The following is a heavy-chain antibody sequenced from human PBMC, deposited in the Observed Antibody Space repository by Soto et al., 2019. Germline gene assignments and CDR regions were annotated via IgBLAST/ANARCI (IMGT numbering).Heavy chain of an antibody. Sequence: PGGSLRLSCAASGFTFSSYAMSWVRQATGKGLEWVSAISGSGGSTYYADSVKGRFTISRDNSKNTLYLQMNSLRAEDTAVYYCASIFGRYSSSKVDYWGQGTLVTVLL. CDR1: GFTFSSYA. D-gene: IGHD6-6*01. J-gene: IGHJ4*02. V-gene: IGHV3-23*01. CDR3: ASIFGRYSSSKVDY. CDR2: ISGSGGST.